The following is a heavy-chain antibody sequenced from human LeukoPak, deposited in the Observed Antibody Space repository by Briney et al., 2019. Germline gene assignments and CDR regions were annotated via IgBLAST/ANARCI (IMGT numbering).Heavy chain of an antibody. V-gene: IGHV3-53*01. J-gene: IGHJ6*03. D-gene: IGHD6-13*01. Sequence: EPGGSLRLSCAASGFTVSSNYMSWVRQAPGKGPEWVSVIYSGGSTYYADSVKGRFTISRDNSKNTLYLQMNSLRAEDTAVYYCARVSSSWPYYYYYYMDVWGKGTTVTVSS. CDR1: GFTVSSNY. CDR3: ARVSSSWPYYYYYYMDV. CDR2: IYSGGST.